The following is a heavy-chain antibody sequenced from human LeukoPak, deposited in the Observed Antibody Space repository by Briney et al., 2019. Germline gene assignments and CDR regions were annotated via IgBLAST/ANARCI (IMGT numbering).Heavy chain of an antibody. J-gene: IGHJ6*02. CDR1: GFTFDDYA. V-gene: IGHV3-9*01. D-gene: IGHD3-10*01. CDR3: ANDVGGSGSYSHYYYYGMDV. Sequence: PGGSLRLSCAASGFTFDDYAMHWVRQVPGKGLEWVSGLTWNSGKIAYADSVKGRFTISRDNAKNSLYLDMTSLRTEDTALYYCANDVGGSGSYSHYYYYGMDVWGQGTTVTVSS. CDR2: LTWNSGKI.